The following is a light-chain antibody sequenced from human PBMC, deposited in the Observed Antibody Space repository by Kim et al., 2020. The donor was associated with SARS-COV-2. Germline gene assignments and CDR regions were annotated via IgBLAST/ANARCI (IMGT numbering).Light chain of an antibody. J-gene: IGKJ1*01. CDR2: GAA. CDR1: QSVGRH. V-gene: IGKV3-15*01. CDR3: QQYDVWPRP. Sequence: VAAGDRATLSCRASQSVGRHLAWYQKKPGQAPRLLIHGAATRATGIPARFGGSGSGTEFTLTISSLQSEDVAVYYCQQYDVWPRPFGQGTKVDIK.